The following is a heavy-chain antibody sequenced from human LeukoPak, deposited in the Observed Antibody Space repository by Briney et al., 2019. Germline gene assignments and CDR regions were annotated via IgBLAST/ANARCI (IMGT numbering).Heavy chain of an antibody. CDR2: ISYDGSNK. Sequence: GGSLRLSCAASGFTFSSYGMHWVRQAPGKGLERVAVISYDGSNKYYADSVKGRFTISRDNSKNTLYLQMNSLRAEDTAVYYCARVPPRFYFDYWGQGTLVTVSS. J-gene: IGHJ4*02. CDR1: GFTFSSYG. CDR3: ARVPPRFYFDY. V-gene: IGHV3-30*03.